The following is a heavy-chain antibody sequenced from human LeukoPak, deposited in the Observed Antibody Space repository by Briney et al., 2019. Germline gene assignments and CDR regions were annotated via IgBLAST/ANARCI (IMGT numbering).Heavy chain of an antibody. CDR2: ISGGDGST. CDR1: GFPFSSYA. Sequence: GGSLRLSCAASGFPFSSYAMSWVRQAPGKGLEWVSAISGGDGSTYYADSVKGRFTISRDNSKNTLYLQMNSLRAEDAAVYYCAKDGRVEQQLYYFDYWGQGALVTVSS. D-gene: IGHD6-13*01. J-gene: IGHJ4*02. CDR3: AKDGRVEQQLYYFDY. V-gene: IGHV3-23*01.